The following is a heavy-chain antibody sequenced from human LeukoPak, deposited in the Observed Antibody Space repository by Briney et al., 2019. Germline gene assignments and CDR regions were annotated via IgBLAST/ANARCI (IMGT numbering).Heavy chain of an antibody. Sequence: SETLSLTCTVSGGSISSYYWSWIRQPAGKGLEWIGRIYPSGSTNYNPSLKSRVTLSLDTSKNQFSLKLTSVTAADMAVYYCARDLPATGVDWGQGTLVTVSS. CDR2: IYPSGST. D-gene: IGHD1-1*01. CDR3: ARDLPATGVD. V-gene: IGHV4-4*07. J-gene: IGHJ4*02. CDR1: GGSISSYY.